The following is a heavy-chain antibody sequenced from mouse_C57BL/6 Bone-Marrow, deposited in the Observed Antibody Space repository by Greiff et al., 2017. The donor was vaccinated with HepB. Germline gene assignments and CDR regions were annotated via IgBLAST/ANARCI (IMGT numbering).Heavy chain of an antibody. Sequence: VQLQESGAELARPGASVKMSCKASGYTFTSYTMHWVKQRPGQGLEWIGYINPSSGYTKYNQKFKDKATLTADKSSSTAYMQLSSLTSEDSAVYYCAHCDGSYMDYWGQGTSVTVSS. D-gene: IGHD1-1*01. CDR2: INPSSGYT. J-gene: IGHJ4*01. CDR1: GYTFTSYT. V-gene: IGHV1-4*01. CDR3: AHCDGSYMDY.